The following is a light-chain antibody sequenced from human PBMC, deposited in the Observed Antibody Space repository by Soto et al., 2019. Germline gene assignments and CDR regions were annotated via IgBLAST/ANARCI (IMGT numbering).Light chain of an antibody. J-gene: IGLJ1*01. CDR1: SSNIGTNT. V-gene: IGLV1-44*01. CDR2: VDS. Sequence: QLVLTQPPSASGTPGQRVTISCSGGSSNIGTNTVNWYQQLPGTAPKLLIYVDSQRPSGVPDRFSGSKSGTSASLAISGLQSEDEADYYCAAWDDSLNGYVFGTGTKLTVL. CDR3: AAWDDSLNGYV.